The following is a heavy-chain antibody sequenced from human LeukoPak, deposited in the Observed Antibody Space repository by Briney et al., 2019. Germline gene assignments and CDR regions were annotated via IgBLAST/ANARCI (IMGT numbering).Heavy chain of an antibody. J-gene: IGHJ3*02. Sequence: SETLSLTCTVSGGSISSSSYYWGWIRQPPGKGLEWIGSIYYSGSTYYNPSLKSRVTISVDTSKNQFSLKLSSVTAADTAVYYCARDRRMTTPYAFDIWGQGTMVTVSS. CDR1: GGSISSSSYY. D-gene: IGHD4-17*01. CDR2: IYYSGST. CDR3: ARDRRMTTPYAFDI. V-gene: IGHV4-39*07.